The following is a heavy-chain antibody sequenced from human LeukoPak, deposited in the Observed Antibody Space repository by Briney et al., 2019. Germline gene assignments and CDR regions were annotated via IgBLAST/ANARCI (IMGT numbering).Heavy chain of an antibody. CDR1: GGTFSSYA. J-gene: IGHJ3*02. Sequence: SVKVSCKASGGTFSSYAISWVRQAPGQGLEWMGGIIPIFGTANYAQKFQGRVTITADESTSTAYMELSSLRSEDTAVYYCAREEEVPAFTSEGTDAFDIWGQGTMVTVSS. V-gene: IGHV1-69*13. CDR3: AREEEVPAFTSEGTDAFDI. CDR2: IIPIFGTA. D-gene: IGHD2-2*01.